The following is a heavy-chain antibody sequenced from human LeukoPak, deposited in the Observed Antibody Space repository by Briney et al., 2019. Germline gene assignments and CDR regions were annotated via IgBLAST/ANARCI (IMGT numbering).Heavy chain of an antibody. CDR1: GGTFSSYA. Sequence: ASVKVSCKAFGGTFSSYAISWVRQAPGQGLEWMGGIIPIFGTANYAQKFQGRVTITTDESTSTAYMELSSLRSEDTAVYYCARNEYYHDSSGYYRPFPLDYWGQGTLVTVSS. V-gene: IGHV1-69*05. D-gene: IGHD3-22*01. J-gene: IGHJ4*02. CDR2: IIPIFGTA. CDR3: ARNEYYHDSSGYYRPFPLDY.